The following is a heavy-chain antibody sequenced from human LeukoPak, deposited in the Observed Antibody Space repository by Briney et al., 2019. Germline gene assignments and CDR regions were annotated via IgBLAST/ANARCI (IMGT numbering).Heavy chain of an antibody. D-gene: IGHD3-22*01. J-gene: IGHJ4*02. CDR1: GGSFRGYY. V-gene: IGHV4-34*01. CDR2: INHSGST. Sequence: PSETLSLTCAVYGGSFRGYYWSWIRQPPGKGLEWIGEINHSGSTNYNPSLKSRVTISIDTSKNQFSLKLRSVTAADTAVYYCARGSTYTKIWGQGTLVTVSS. CDR3: ARGSTYTKI.